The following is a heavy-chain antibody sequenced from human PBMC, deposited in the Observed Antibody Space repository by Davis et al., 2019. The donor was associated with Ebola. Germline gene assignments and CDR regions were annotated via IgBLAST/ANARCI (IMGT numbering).Heavy chain of an antibody. CDR3: VRDVTI. D-gene: IGHD4-11*01. CDR2: ISWDGDST. V-gene: IGHV3-43D*03. CDR1: GFTFDDYA. J-gene: IGHJ3*02. Sequence: GESLKISCAASGFTFDDYAMHWVRQAPGKGLEWVSLISWDGDSTYYADSVKGRFIISRDNAKNSLFLQMNSLRAEDTAVYYCVRDVTIWGQGTMVTVS.